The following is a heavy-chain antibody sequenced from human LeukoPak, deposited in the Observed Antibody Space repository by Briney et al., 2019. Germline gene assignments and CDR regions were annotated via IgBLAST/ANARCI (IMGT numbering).Heavy chain of an antibody. J-gene: IGHJ4*02. CDR3: ARDPLNSGSYSSGFDY. Sequence: ASVKVSCKASGYTFTIYYMHWVRQAPGQGLEWMGIINPSGGSTSYAQKFQGRVTMTRDTSTSTVYMELSSLRSEDTAVYYCARDPLNSGSYSSGFDYWGQGTLVTVSS. CDR2: INPSGGST. CDR1: GYTFTIYY. D-gene: IGHD1-26*01. V-gene: IGHV1-46*01.